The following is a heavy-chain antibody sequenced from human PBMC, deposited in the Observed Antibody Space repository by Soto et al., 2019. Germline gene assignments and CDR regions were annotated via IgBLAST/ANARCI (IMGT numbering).Heavy chain of an antibody. J-gene: IGHJ4*02. V-gene: IGHV1-2*02. CDR2: ISPSNGDT. Sequence: GASVKVSCKASGYTFIGYYIHWIRQATGQGLEWMGWISPSNGDTEFAPKFQGRVTVTRDTSLSTVYLTLSRLESDDTAVYYCTWAGVIPFFSYWGQGTQVTVSS. D-gene: IGHD3-10*01. CDR3: TWAGVIPFFSY. CDR1: GYTFIGYY.